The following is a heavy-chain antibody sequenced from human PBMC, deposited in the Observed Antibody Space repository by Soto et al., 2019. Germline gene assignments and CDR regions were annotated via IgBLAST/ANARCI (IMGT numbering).Heavy chain of an antibody. D-gene: IGHD2-15*01. Sequence: PGGSLRLSCAASGFTFSSYSMNWVRQAPGKGLEWVSSISSSSSYIYYADSVKGRFTISRDNAKNSLYLQMNSLRAEDTAVYYCASLVAATDRRNYYYYYGMDVWGQGTTVTVS. V-gene: IGHV3-21*01. CDR1: GFTFSSYS. J-gene: IGHJ6*02. CDR3: ASLVAATDRRNYYYYYGMDV. CDR2: ISSSSSYI.